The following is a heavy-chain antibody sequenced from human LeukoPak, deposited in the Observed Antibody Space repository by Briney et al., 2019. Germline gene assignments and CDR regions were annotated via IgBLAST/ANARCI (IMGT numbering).Heavy chain of an antibody. Sequence: PGGSLRLSCAASGFNFNNAWLDWVRQAPGKGLEWVGRIKSKTDGGTTDYAAPVKGRFTISRDDSKNTLYLQMNSLKTEDTAVYYCTTLLHIVVVTAEDYWGQGTLVTVSS. V-gene: IGHV3-15*07. CDR2: IKSKTDGGTT. D-gene: IGHD2-21*02. CDR1: GFNFNNAW. CDR3: TTLLHIVVVTAEDY. J-gene: IGHJ4*02.